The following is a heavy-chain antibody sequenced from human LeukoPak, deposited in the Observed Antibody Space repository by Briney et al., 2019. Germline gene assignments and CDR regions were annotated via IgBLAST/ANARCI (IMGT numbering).Heavy chain of an antibody. CDR3: AKGCSRGSFCYIIDC. CDR2: ISNDGSDK. V-gene: IGHV3-30*18. D-gene: IGHD2-15*01. J-gene: IGHJ4*02. Sequence: PGSSLRLSCAASGFTLSSYGMHWVRQAPGKGLEWVAIISNDGSDKKYADSVKGRFTISRDNSKNTLYLQMSGLRAEDTALYYCAKGCSRGSFCYIIDCWGEGTLVTVSS. CDR1: GFTLSSYG.